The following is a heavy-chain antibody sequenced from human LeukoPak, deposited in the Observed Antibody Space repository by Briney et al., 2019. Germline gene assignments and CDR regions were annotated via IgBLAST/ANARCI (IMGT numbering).Heavy chain of an antibody. J-gene: IGHJ4*02. CDR1: GFTFSSYA. V-gene: IGHV3-23*01. Sequence: TGGSLRLSCAASGFTFSSYAMSWVRQAPGKGLEWVSAISGSGGSTYYADSVKGRFTISRDNSKNTLYLQMNSLRAEDTAAYYRAKAHSGGSGMFFVFDYWGQGTLVTVSS. CDR3: AKAHSGGSGMFFVFDY. D-gene: IGHD3-10*01. CDR2: ISGSGGST.